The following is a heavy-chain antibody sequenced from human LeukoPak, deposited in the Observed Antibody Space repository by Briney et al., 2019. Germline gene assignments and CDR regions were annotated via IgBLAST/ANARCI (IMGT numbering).Heavy chain of an antibody. CDR2: IYENGGTT. J-gene: IGHJ5*02. CDR1: GFTFRSHA. CDR3: ARRRDGYNLNWFDP. D-gene: IGHD5-24*01. Sequence: GGSLRLSCVGSGFTFRSHAMSWVRQAPEKGLEFVSGIYENGGTTYYADSVKGRFSISRDNSKNTLYLQMDSLRGEDTAVYYCARRRDGYNLNWFDPWGQGTLVTVSS. V-gene: IGHV3-23*01.